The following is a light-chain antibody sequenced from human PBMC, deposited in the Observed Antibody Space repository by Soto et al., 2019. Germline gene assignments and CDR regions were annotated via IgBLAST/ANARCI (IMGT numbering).Light chain of an antibody. V-gene: IGKV3-15*01. CDR2: GAS. J-gene: IGKJ1*01. CDR3: QQYNNWPRT. CDR1: QSINSN. Sequence: EIVMAQSPATLSVSPGERATLSCRASQSINSNLAWNQQMPGQAPRLLIYGASTRATCIPSRFSGSGSGTEFTLTIRSLQSEDFAVYSCQQYNNWPRTFGQGTKVEIK.